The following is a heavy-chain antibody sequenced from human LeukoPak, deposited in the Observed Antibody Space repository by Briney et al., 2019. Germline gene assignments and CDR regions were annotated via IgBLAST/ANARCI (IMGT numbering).Heavy chain of an antibody. D-gene: IGHD3-22*01. CDR2: ISGSGGST. Sequence: GGSLRLSCAASGFTFSSYAMSWVRQAPGKGLEWVSAISGSGGSTYYADSVKGRFTISRDNSKNTLYLQMNSLRAEDTAVYYCAKGDSSGYYYRPGYYFDYWDQGTLVTVSS. CDR3: AKGDSSGYYYRPGYYFDY. V-gene: IGHV3-23*01. J-gene: IGHJ4*02. CDR1: GFTFSSYA.